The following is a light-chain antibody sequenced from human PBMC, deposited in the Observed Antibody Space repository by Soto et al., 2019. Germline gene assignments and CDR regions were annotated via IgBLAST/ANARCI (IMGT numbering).Light chain of an antibody. J-gene: IGLJ7*01. CDR2: ATT. Sequence: QAVVTQPPSVSGAPGEWVTISCTGSSSNIGAGYDVHWYQHLPGAAPKLLIYATTTRPSGVPDRFSGSKSGTSASLAITGLQADDEADYYCQSYDDSLGGSVFGGGTQLTVL. V-gene: IGLV1-40*01. CDR3: QSYDDSLGGSV. CDR1: SSNIGAGYD.